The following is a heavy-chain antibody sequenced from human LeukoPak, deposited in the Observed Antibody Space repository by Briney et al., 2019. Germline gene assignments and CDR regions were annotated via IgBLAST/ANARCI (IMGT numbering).Heavy chain of an antibody. J-gene: IGHJ4*02. CDR1: GYTFTSYG. V-gene: IGHV1-18*01. D-gene: IGHD3-3*01. Sequence: ASVKVSCKASGYTFTSYGISWVRQAPGQGLEWMGWISAYNGNTNYAQKLQGRVTMTTDTSTSTAYMELRSLRSEDTAVYYCATGLRFLEWLSPFDYWGQGTLVTVSS. CDR2: ISAYNGNT. CDR3: ATGLRFLEWLSPFDY.